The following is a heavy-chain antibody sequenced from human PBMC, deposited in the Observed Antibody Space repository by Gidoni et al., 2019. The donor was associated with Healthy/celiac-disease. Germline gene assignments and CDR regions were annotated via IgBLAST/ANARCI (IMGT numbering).Heavy chain of an antibody. CDR2: IYHSGST. J-gene: IGHJ6*02. D-gene: IGHD2-15*01. CDR3: ARDEYFVAYLVPDGMDV. CDR1: GYSISSGYY. V-gene: IGHV4-38-2*02. Sequence: QVQLQESGPGLVKPSETLSLTCTVSGYSISSGYYWGWIRQPPGKGLEWIGSIYHSGSTYYNPSLKSRVTISVDTSKNQFSLKLSSVTAADTAVYYCARDEYFVAYLVPDGMDVWGQGTTVTVSS.